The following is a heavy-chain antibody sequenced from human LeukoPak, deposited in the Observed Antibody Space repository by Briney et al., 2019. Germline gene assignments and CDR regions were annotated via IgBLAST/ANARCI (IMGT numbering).Heavy chain of an antibody. CDR3: ASTLWFGELRFDY. J-gene: IGHJ4*02. D-gene: IGHD3-10*01. CDR1: GYTFTGYY. V-gene: IGHV1-2*06. Sequence: ASVKVSCKASGYTFTGYYMHWVRQAPGQGLEWMGRINPNSGGTNYAQKFRGRVTMTRDTSISTAYMELSRLRSDDTAVYYCASTLWFGELRFDYWGQGTLVTVSS. CDR2: INPNSGGT.